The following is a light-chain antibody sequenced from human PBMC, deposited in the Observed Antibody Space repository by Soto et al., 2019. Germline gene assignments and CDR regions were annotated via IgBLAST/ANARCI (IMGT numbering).Light chain of an antibody. Sequence: QPVLTQSPSASASLGASVKLTCTLSSGHSSYAIAWHQQQPEKGHRYLMKLNSDGSHSKGDGIPDRFSGTSSGAERYLTISGLQSEDEADYYCKTWGTGIVVFGGGTKLTVL. V-gene: IGLV4-69*01. CDR3: KTWGTGIVV. CDR2: LNSDGSH. J-gene: IGLJ2*01. CDR1: SGHSSYA.